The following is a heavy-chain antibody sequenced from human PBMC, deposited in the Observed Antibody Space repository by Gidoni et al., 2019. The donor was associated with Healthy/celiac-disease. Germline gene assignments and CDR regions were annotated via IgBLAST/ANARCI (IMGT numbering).Heavy chain of an antibody. CDR2: IYHSGST. D-gene: IGHD6-13*01. CDR3: AREAIAAAGTLDY. Sequence: QVQLQESGPGLVKPSETLSLTCAVSGYSISSGYYWGWIRQPPGKGLEWIGSIYHSGSTYYNPSLKSRVTISVDTSKNQFSLKLSSVTAADTAVYYCAREAIAAAGTLDYWGQGTLVTVSS. V-gene: IGHV4-38-2*02. J-gene: IGHJ4*02. CDR1: GYSISSGYY.